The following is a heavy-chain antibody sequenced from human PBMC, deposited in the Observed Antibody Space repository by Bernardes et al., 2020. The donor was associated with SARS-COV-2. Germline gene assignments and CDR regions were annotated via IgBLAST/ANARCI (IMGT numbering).Heavy chain of an antibody. CDR2: SLFDGRRK. CDR1: GFRFSNFG. V-gene: IGHV3-30*18. J-gene: IGHJ6*02. D-gene: IGHD3-22*01. Sequence: GGAVSLSFAAFGFRFSNFGIHLVRQGPGQGLGGGAVSLFDGRRKNYADSVKGRFTISRDNSKNTLYLQMDSLRAEDTGVYYCAKEDDSRGDYYYYGMDVWGQGTTVTVSS. CDR3: AKEDDSRGDYYYYGMDV.